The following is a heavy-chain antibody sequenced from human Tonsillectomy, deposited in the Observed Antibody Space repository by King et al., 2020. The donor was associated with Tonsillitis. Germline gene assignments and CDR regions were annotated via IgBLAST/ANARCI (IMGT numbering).Heavy chain of an antibody. D-gene: IGHD2-15*01. CDR3: ARHNGYSSGPGDY. V-gene: IGHV4-39*01. CDR1: GGSISSSFYY. J-gene: IGHJ4*02. CDR2: IYYSGST. Sequence: QLQESGPGLVKPSETLSLTCTVSGGSISSSFYYWGWIRQPPGKGLEWIASIYYSGSTYYNPSLKSRVTMSVDTSKNPFSLKLTSVTAADTAVYYCARHNGYSSGPGDYWGQGTLVTVSS.